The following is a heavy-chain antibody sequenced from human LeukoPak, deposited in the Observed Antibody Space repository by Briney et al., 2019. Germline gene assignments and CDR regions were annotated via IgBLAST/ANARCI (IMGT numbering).Heavy chain of an antibody. J-gene: IGHJ4*02. Sequence: ASVKVSCKVSGYTLTELSMHWVRQAPGKGLEWMGGFDPEDGETIYAQKFQGRVTMTEDTSTDTACMELSSLRSEDTAVYYCATVGYYDSSGYFVSALFDYWGQGTLVTVSS. CDR3: ATVGYYDSSGYFVSALFDY. D-gene: IGHD3-22*01. CDR1: GYTLTELS. V-gene: IGHV1-24*01. CDR2: FDPEDGET.